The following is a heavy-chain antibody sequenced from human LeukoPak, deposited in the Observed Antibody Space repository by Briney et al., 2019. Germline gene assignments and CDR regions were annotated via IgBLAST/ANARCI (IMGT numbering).Heavy chain of an antibody. D-gene: IGHD6-13*01. J-gene: IGHJ4*02. CDR1: GYTFTSYY. CDR3: ASPQGYSSSWYGFDY. Sequence: ASVKISCKASGYTFTSYYMHWVRQAPGQGLEWMGIINPSGGSTSYAQKFQGRVTMTRDTSTSTVYMELSSLRSEDTAVYYCASPQGYSSSWYGFDYWGQGTLVTVSS. CDR2: INPSGGST. V-gene: IGHV1-46*01.